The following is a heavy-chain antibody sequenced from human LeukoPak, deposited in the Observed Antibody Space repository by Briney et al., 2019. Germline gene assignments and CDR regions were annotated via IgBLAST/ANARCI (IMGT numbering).Heavy chain of an antibody. Sequence: GGSLTPSCAASGFTFCSYSLYWVRQAPGKGLEWVSSISSSSSYIYYADSVKGRFTISRDNAKNSLYLQMNSLRGEDTAVYYCARVKGGKSVYAIDIPAQVIMV. CDR2: ISSSSSYI. CDR1: GFTFCSYS. J-gene: IGHJ3*02. D-gene: IGHD1-26*01. CDR3: ARVKGGKSVYAIDI. V-gene: IGHV3-21*01.